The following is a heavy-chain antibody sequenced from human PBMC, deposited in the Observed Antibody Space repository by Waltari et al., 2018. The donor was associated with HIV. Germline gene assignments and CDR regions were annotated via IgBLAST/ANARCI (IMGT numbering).Heavy chain of an antibody. CDR3: TRVTIGALGGRDYFDL. CDR1: GFTLGNHA. Sequence: QVQLVESGGGVVQPGWSLRLSCVASGFTLGNHALHWVRQAPGKGLEWVALISIDVNMIYYADSVKGRFTISRDNSQNTLYLQMNSLKTDDTAVYYCTRVTIGALGGRDYFDLWGRGTLVTVSS. V-gene: IGHV3-30-3*01. J-gene: IGHJ4*02. CDR2: ISIDVNMI. D-gene: IGHD1-26*01.